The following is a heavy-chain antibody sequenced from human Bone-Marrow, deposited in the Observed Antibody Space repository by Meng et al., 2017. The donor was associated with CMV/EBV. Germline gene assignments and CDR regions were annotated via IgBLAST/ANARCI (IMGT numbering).Heavy chain of an antibody. J-gene: IGHJ4*02. V-gene: IGHV3-23*01. CDR1: GFTFRSYA. CDR2: ISGSGGST. CDR3: ARGYYYDRSGYYYPVDY. Sequence: GESLKISCAASGFTFRSYAMSWVRQAPGKGLEWVSAISGSGGSTYYADSVKGRFTISRDNAKNSLYLQMNSLRAEDTAVYYCARGYYYDRSGYYYPVDYWGQGTLVTVSS. D-gene: IGHD3-22*01.